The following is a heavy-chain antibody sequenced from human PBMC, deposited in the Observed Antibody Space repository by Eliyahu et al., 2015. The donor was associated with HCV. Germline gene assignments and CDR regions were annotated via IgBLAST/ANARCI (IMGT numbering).Heavy chain of an antibody. CDR3: ARAEGYYDTSGPDY. J-gene: IGHJ4*02. CDR1: GFTFSTYG. Sequence: QVHLVESGGGVVQPGRSLXLXXAAXGFTFSTYGMHWVRQAPGKGLEWVAFVSFDEGNKYYADSVKGRFTISRDNSGYMLYLQLNSLRAEDTAVYYCARAEGYYDTSGPDYWGQGTLVTVSS. V-gene: IGHV3-30-3*01. CDR2: VSFDEGNK. D-gene: IGHD3-22*01.